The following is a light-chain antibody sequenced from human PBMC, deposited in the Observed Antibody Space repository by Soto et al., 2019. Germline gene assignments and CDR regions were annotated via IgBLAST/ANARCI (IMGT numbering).Light chain of an antibody. CDR3: AAWDDSLNAWV. CDR2: SNN. Sequence: QSVLTQPPSASGTPGQRVTISCSGSNSNFGSNTVNWYQQLPGTTPKLLIYSNNQRPSGVPDPFSGSKSGTSASLAISGPQYEDEADYYCAAWDDSLNAWVFGGGTKLTVL. CDR1: NSNFGSNT. J-gene: IGLJ3*02. V-gene: IGLV1-44*01.